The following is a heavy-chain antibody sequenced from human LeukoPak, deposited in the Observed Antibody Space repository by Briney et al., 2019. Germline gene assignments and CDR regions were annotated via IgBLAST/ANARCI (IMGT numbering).Heavy chain of an antibody. V-gene: IGHV4-39*07. CDR1: GGSISSSSYY. Sequence: PSETLSLTCTVSGGSISSSSYYWGWIRQPPGKGLEWIGSIYYTGSTYYNPSLKSRVTISVDRSKNQFSLNLTSVTAADTAVYYCASIQGRVHSFGIYYYYYMDVWGKGTTVTVSS. CDR3: ASIQGRVHSFGIYYYYYMDV. CDR2: IYYTGST. J-gene: IGHJ6*03. D-gene: IGHD3-16*01.